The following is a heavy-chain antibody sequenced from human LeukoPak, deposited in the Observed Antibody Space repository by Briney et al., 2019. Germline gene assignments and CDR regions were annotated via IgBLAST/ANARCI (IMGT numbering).Heavy chain of an antibody. V-gene: IGHV3-23*01. D-gene: IGHD1-26*01. J-gene: IGHJ5*02. CDR3: AKVKWELLGWFDP. CDR1: GFTFSSYV. CDR2: ISGSGGST. Sequence: AGGSLRLSCAASGFTFSSYVMSWVRQAPGKGLEWVSAISGSGGSTYYADSVKGRFTISRDNSKNTLYLQMNSLRAEDTAVYYCAKVKWELLGWFDPWGQGTLVTVSS.